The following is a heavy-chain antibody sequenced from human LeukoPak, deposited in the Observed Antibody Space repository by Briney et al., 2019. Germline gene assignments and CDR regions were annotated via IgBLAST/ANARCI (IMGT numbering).Heavy chain of an antibody. V-gene: IGHV1-2*06. D-gene: IGHD1-26*01. CDR3: ASTTLVGASRDAFDI. Sequence: ASVKVSCKASGYTFTGYYMHWVRQAPGQGLEWMGRINPNSGGTNCAQKFQGRVTMTRDTSISTAYMELSRLRSDDTAVYYCASTTLVGASRDAFDIWGQGTMVTVSS. CDR2: INPNSGGT. CDR1: GYTFTGYY. J-gene: IGHJ3*02.